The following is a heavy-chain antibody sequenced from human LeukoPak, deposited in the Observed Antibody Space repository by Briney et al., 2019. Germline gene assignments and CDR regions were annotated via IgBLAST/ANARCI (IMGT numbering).Heavy chain of an antibody. J-gene: IGHJ4*02. CDR3: ARCLDYYYDSSGYSVDY. CDR2: ISSSSSYI. Sequence: GGSQRLSCAASGFTFSSYSMNWVRQAPGKGLEWVSSISSSSSYIYYADSVKGRFTISRDNAKNSLYLQMNSLRAEDTAVYYCARCLDYYYDSSGYSVDYWGQGTLVTVSS. D-gene: IGHD3-22*01. V-gene: IGHV3-21*01. CDR1: GFTFSSYS.